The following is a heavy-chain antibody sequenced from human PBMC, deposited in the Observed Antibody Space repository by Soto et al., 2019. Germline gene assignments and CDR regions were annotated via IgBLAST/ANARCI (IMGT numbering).Heavy chain of an antibody. CDR1: GYTFPQHY. CDR2: ITPFNGDV. J-gene: IGHJ4*02. D-gene: IGHD1-26*01. Sequence: QMQLVQSGAEVKKTGSSVKVSCKASGYTFPQHYLHWVRQAPGQALEWKGWITPFNGDVNYAQKFQERVTITSDRSLNTAYMEMSSLKSEDTAMYYCATGGAGPAPFAWELPDHWGQGTLVTVSS. V-gene: IGHV1-45*02. CDR3: ATGGAGPAPFAWELPDH.